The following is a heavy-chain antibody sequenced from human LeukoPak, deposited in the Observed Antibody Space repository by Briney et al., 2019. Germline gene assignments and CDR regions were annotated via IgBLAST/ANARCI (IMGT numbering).Heavy chain of an antibody. D-gene: IGHD6-19*01. CDR2: MNPNSGNT. J-gene: IGHJ6*03. V-gene: IGHV1-8*02. CDR3: ARGVQQWLVFQNIYYMDV. Sequence: ASVKVSCKASGYTFTSYGISWVRQATGQGLEWMGWMNPNSGNTGYAQKFQGRVTMTRNTSISTAYMELSSLRSEDTAVYYCARGVQQWLVFQNIYYMDVWGKGTTVTISS. CDR1: GYTFTSYG.